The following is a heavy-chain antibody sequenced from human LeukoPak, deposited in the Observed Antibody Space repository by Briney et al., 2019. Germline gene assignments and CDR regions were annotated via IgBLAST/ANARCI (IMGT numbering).Heavy chain of an antibody. CDR2: IYSGGST. V-gene: IGHV3-66*01. Sequence: GGSLRLSCAASGFTVSSNYMSWVRQAPGKGLEWVSVIYSGGSTYYADSVKGRFTISRDNSKNTLYLQMNSLRAEDTAVYYCARELNYYGSGSTNWFDPWGQGTLVTVSS. J-gene: IGHJ5*02. CDR3: ARELNYYGSGSTNWFDP. CDR1: GFTVSSNY. D-gene: IGHD3-10*01.